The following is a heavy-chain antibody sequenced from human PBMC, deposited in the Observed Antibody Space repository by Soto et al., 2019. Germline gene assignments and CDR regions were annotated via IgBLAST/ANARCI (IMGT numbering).Heavy chain of an antibody. CDR1: GFTFTSSA. Sequence: ASVKVSCKASGFTFTSSAVQWVRQARGQRLEWIGWIVVGSGNTNYAQKFQERVTITRDMSTSTAYMELSSLRSEDTAVYYCAAAYYDSWSGYYRSMFMDYWGQGTLVTVSS. J-gene: IGHJ4*02. CDR3: AAAYYDSWSGYYRSMFMDY. V-gene: IGHV1-58*01. D-gene: IGHD3-3*01. CDR2: IVVGSGNT.